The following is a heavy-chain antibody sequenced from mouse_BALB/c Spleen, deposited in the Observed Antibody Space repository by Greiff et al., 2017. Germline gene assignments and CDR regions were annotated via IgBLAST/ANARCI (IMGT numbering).Heavy chain of an antibody. CDR1: GYSITSGYY. Sequence: VQLQQSGPGLVKPSQSLSLTCSVTGYSITSGYYWNWIRQFPGNKLEWMGYISYDGSNNYNPSLKNRISITRDTSKNQFFLKLNSVTTEDTATYYCARDQAGRLRREDYWGQGTSVTVSS. CDR2: ISYDGSN. V-gene: IGHV3-6*02. J-gene: IGHJ4*01. CDR3: ARDQAGRLRREDY. D-gene: IGHD2-4*01.